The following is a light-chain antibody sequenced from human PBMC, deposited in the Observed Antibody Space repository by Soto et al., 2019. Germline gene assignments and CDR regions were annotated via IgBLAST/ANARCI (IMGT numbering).Light chain of an antibody. J-gene: IGKJ1*01. CDR3: QQYNSFPWT. CDR2: DAS. CDR1: ESSSSW. Sequence: DIQMTQSPSTQSASVGDRVTITCRASESSSSWLAWYQQKPGKAPKLLIYDASSLESGVPPRFSGSGSGTEFTLTISSLQRDDFATYYCQQYNSFPWTFGQGTKVEIK. V-gene: IGKV1-5*01.